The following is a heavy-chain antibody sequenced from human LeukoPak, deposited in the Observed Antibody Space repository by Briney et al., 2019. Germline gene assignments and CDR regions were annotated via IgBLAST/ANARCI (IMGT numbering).Heavy chain of an antibody. Sequence: ASVKVSCKASGYIFTDSYLHWVRQAPGQGLEWMGWINPNSGGTNYAQKYQTRVTMTRDASISMVYMELSRLTSDDTAVYYCARHGSGLDSWGQGTLITVSS. CDR1: GYIFTDSY. CDR2: INPNSGGT. J-gene: IGHJ4*02. D-gene: IGHD6-25*01. V-gene: IGHV1-2*02. CDR3: ARHGSGLDS.